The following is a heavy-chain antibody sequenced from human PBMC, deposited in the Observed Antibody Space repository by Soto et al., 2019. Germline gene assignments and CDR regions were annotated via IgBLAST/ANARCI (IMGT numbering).Heavy chain of an antibody. J-gene: IGHJ5*02. D-gene: IGHD6-19*01. Sequence: EVQLVESGGGLVQPGGSLRLSCAASGFTFSSYWMSWVRQAPGKGLEWVANIKQDASEKYYVDSVKGRFTISIDNAKNSLYLQMNSLRAEDTAVYYCAREEADSSADLIDPWGQGTLVTVSS. CDR1: GFTFSSYW. V-gene: IGHV3-7*01. CDR3: AREEADSSADLIDP. CDR2: IKQDASEK.